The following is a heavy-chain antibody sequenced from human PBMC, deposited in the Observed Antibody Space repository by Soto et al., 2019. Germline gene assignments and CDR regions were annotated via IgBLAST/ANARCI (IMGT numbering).Heavy chain of an antibody. CDR3: ARDRLVSTRTTYYYYGMDV. J-gene: IGHJ6*02. CDR1: GYTFTSYG. D-gene: IGHD1-7*01. CDR2: ISAYNGNT. Sequence: GASVKVSCKASGYTFTSYGISWVRQAPGQGLEWMGWISAYNGNTNYAQKLQGRVTMTTDTSTSTAYMELRSLRSDDTAVYYCARDRLVSTRTTYYYYGMDVWGQGTTVTVSS. V-gene: IGHV1-18*01.